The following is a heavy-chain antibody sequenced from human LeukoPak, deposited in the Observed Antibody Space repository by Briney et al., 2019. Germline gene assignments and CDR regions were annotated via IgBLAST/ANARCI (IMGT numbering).Heavy chain of an antibody. V-gene: IGHV4-59*01. CDR2: IYYSGST. CDR1: GGSISSYY. J-gene: IGHJ3*02. Sequence: SESLSLTCTVSGGSISSYYWSWIRQPPGKGLEWIGYIYYSGSTNYNPSLKSRVTISVDTSKNQFSLKLSSVTAADTAVYYCARGRLRDAFDIWGQGTMVTVSS. D-gene: IGHD4-17*01. CDR3: ARGRLRDAFDI.